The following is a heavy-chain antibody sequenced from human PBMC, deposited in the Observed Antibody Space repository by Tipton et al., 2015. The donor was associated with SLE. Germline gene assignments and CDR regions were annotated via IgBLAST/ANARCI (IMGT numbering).Heavy chain of an antibody. D-gene: IGHD3-3*01. CDR1: GDSIDNGYY. CDR3: ASVDFWRGYNLSY. Sequence: TLSLTCIVSGDSIDNGYYWGWIRQPPGKGLEWIGSLYHTGTTYYSPSLNSRATILVDTSKNQFSLKLSSVTAADTAVYYCASVDFWRGYNLSYWGQGALVTVS. V-gene: IGHV4-38-2*02. J-gene: IGHJ4*02. CDR2: LYHTGTT.